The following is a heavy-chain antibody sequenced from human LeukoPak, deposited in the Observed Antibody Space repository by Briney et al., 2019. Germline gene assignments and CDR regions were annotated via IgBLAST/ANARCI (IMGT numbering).Heavy chain of an antibody. CDR2: INWTGGST. D-gene: IGHD3-22*01. CDR1: GFTFDDHG. Sequence: GSLRLSCAASGFTFDDHGMSWVRQAPGKGLEWVSGINWTGGSTGYADSVKGRFTISRDNAKNSLYLQMNSLRAEDTALYYCAREGYYYDSSRYYYFFDYWGQGTLVTVSS. V-gene: IGHV3-20*04. J-gene: IGHJ4*02. CDR3: AREGYYYDSSRYYYFFDY.